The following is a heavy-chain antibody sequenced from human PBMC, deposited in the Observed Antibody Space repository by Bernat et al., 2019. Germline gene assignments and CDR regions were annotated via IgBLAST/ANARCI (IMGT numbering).Heavy chain of an antibody. CDR2: IYWDDDK. V-gene: IGHV2-5*02. CDR3: AHSSRYGDDGWYFDL. CDR1: GFSLSTSGVG. Sequence: QITLKESGPTLVKPTQTLTLTCTFSGFSLSTSGVGVGWIRQPPGKALEWLSLIYWDDDKRYSPSLKSRLTITKDTSKNQVVLTMTNMDPVDTATYYCAHSSRYGDDGWYFDLWGRGSLVTVSS. D-gene: IGHD4-17*01. J-gene: IGHJ2*01.